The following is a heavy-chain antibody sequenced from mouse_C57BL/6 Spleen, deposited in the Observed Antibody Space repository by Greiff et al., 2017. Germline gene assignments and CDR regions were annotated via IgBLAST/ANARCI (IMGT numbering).Heavy chain of an antibody. J-gene: IGHJ3*01. CDR1: GYTFTTYP. D-gene: IGHD2-4*01. Sequence: VQREESGAELVKPGASVKMSCTASGYTFTTYPIEWMKQNHGKSLEWIGNFHPYNDDTKYNEKFKGKATLTVEKSSSTVYLELSRLTSDDSAVYYCARGDDYDWFAYWGQGTLVTVSA. CDR2: FHPYNDDT. V-gene: IGHV1-47*01. CDR3: ARGDDYDWFAY.